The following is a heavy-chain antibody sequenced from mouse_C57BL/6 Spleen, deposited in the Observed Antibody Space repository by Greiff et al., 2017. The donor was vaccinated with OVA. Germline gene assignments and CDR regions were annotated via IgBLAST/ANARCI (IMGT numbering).Heavy chain of an antibody. Sequence: QVQLQQSGAELVMPGASVKLSCKASGYTFTSYWMHWVKQRPGQGLEWIGEIDPSDSYTNYNQKFKGKSTLTVDKSSSTAYMQLSSLTSEDSAVYYCARGRTGTGFDYWGQGTTLTVSS. V-gene: IGHV1-69*01. J-gene: IGHJ2*01. D-gene: IGHD4-1*01. CDR2: IDPSDSYT. CDR3: ARGRTGTGFDY. CDR1: GYTFTSYW.